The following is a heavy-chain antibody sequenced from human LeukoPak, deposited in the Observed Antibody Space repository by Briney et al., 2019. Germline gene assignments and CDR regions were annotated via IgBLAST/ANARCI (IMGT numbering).Heavy chain of an antibody. J-gene: IGHJ4*02. CDR1: GFSFRRFW. CDR3: ARVGGSEASPRGFDY. Sequence: GGSLRLSCAGSGFSFRRFWMTWVRQAPGRGLEWVANINGDGDGKRYADYVKDRFTISRDNAENSLYLQMNSLRAEDTAVYYCARVGGSEASPRGFDYWGQGTLVTVSS. D-gene: IGHD3-10*01. V-gene: IGHV3-7*01. CDR2: INGDGDGK.